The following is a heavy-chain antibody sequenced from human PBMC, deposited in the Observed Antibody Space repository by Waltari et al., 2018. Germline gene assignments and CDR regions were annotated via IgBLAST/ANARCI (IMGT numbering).Heavy chain of an antibody. CDR2: INPNSGGT. J-gene: IGHJ4*02. CDR3: ARSPESDDYIWGSYRPLDY. CDR1: GYTFTGYY. V-gene: IGHV1-2*06. D-gene: IGHD3-16*02. Sequence: QVQLVQSGAEVKKPGASVKVSCKASGYTFTGYYMHWVRQAPGQGLEWMGRINPNSGGTNYAQKFQGRVTMTRDTSISTAYMELSRLRSDDTAVYYCARSPESDDYIWGSYRPLDYWGQGTLVTVSS.